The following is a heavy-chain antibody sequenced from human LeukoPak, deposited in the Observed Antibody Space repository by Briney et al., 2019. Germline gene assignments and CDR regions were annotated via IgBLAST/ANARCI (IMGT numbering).Heavy chain of an antibody. D-gene: IGHD3-9*01. Sequence: GGSLRLSCAASGFTFTTYGMHWVRQAPGKGLEWVAVISYDGSNKYYADSVKGRFTISRDNSKNTLYLQMNSLRAEDTAVYYCAREGDRYFDWLLGEYYFDYWGQGTLVTVSS. CDR3: AREGDRYFDWLLGEYYFDY. V-gene: IGHV3-30*03. J-gene: IGHJ4*02. CDR1: GFTFTTYG. CDR2: ISYDGSNK.